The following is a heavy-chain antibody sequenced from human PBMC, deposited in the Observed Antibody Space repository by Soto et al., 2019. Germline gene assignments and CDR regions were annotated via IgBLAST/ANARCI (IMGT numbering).Heavy chain of an antibody. CDR2: ISYDGSNK. Sequence: QVQLVESGGGVVQPGRSLRLSCAASGFTFSSYAMHWVRQAPGKGLEWVAVISYDGSNKYYADSVKGRFTISRDNAKNTRYLQMNSRRAEDTAVYYSARDHDDGSGSPWCQGTLVTVSS. V-gene: IGHV3-30-3*01. J-gene: IGHJ5*02. CDR3: ARDHDDGSGSP. D-gene: IGHD3-10*01. CDR1: GFTFSSYA.